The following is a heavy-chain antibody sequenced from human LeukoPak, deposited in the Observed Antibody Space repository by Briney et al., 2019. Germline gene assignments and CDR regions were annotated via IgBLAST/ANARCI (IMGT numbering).Heavy chain of an antibody. V-gene: IGHV3-21*01. CDR2: ISTSSSYI. Sequence: GSLRLSCAVSGFTFSTYNMKWVRQAPGEGLEWVSSISTSSSYIYYADSVKGRFTISRDNSKNTLYLQMNSLRAEDTAVYYCARDRMYYYGSGSYYLSNWFDPWGQGTLVTVSS. J-gene: IGHJ5*02. CDR3: ARDRMYYYGSGSYYLSNWFDP. CDR1: GFTFSTYN. D-gene: IGHD3-10*01.